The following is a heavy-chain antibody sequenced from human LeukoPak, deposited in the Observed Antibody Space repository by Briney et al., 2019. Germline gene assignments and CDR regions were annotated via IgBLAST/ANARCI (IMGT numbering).Heavy chain of an antibody. V-gene: IGHV3-48*03. CDR3: AKGATMIVVVPDY. CDR1: GFSFGSYE. D-gene: IGHD3-22*01. Sequence: GGSLRLSCAASGFSFGSYEMNWVRQAPGKGLEWVSYIGSSGSTVYYADSVKGRFTTSRDNAKNSLYLQMNSLRAEDTAVYYCAKGATMIVVVPDYWGQGTLVTVSS. CDR2: IGSSGSTV. J-gene: IGHJ4*02.